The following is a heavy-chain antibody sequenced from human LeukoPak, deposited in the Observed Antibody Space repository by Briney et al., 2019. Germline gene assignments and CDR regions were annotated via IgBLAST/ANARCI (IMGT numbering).Heavy chain of an antibody. CDR1: GGTFSSYA. V-gene: IGHV1-69*05. J-gene: IGHJ4*02. Sequence: ASVKVSCKASGGTFSSYAISWVRQAPGQGLEWMGRIIPIFGTANYAQKLQGRVTMTTDTSTSTAYMELRSLGSDDTAVYYCARDIGDEADYWGQGTLVTVSS. D-gene: IGHD4-17*01. CDR3: ARDIGDEADY. CDR2: IIPIFGTA.